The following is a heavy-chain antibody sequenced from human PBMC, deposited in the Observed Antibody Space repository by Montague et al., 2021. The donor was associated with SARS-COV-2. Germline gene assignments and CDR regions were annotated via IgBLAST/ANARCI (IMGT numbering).Heavy chain of an antibody. J-gene: IGHJ4*02. CDR3: ARAPRNIFGVVLTFDY. V-gene: IGHV4-31*03. D-gene: IGHD3-3*01. CDR1: GGSISSGGYY. CDR2: IYYSGST. Sequence: TLSLPCTVSGGSISSGGYYWSWIRQHPGKGLEWIGYIYYSGSTYYNPSLKSRVTISVDTSKNQFSLKLSSVTAADTAVYYCARAPRNIFGVVLTFDYWGQGTLVTVSS.